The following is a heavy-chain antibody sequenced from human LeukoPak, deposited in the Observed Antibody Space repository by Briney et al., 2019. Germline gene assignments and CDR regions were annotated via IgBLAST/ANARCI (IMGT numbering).Heavy chain of an antibody. Sequence: VASVKVSCKASGYTFSSYGLSSVRQAPGQGLEWMGWISAYNGNTNYARKVRGRVTLTTDTSTSTAYMELKSLRSDDTAVYYCARAPQYDPHAFDIWGQGTMVTVSS. CDR1: GYTFSSYG. D-gene: IGHD2/OR15-2a*01. CDR2: ISAYNGNT. CDR3: ARAPQYDPHAFDI. V-gene: IGHV1-18*01. J-gene: IGHJ3*02.